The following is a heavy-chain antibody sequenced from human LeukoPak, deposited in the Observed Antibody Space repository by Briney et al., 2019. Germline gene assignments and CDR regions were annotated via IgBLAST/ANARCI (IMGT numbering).Heavy chain of an antibody. CDR1: GGSISSGGYY. D-gene: IGHD5-12*01. Sequence: PSETLSLTCTVSGGSISSGGYYWSWIRQHPGKGLEWIGYIYYSGSTYYNPSLKSRVTISVDTSKNQFSLKLSSVTAADTAVYRCARGQYSGYDSDWSDPWGQGTLVTVSS. J-gene: IGHJ5*02. CDR2: IYYSGST. CDR3: ARGQYSGYDSDWSDP. V-gene: IGHV4-31*03.